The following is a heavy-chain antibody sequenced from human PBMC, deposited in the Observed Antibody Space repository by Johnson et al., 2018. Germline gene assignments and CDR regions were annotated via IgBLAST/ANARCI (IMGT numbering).Heavy chain of an antibody. CDR2: ISYDGSNK. Sequence: QLVQSGGGVVQPGRSLRLSCAASGFTFSSYGMHWVRQAPGKGLEWVAVISYDGSNKYYADSVKGRFTISRDNSKTPLYLQMNSLRAEDTAVYYCARDPPLSSDGSVPNYMDVWGKGTTVTVSS. J-gene: IGHJ6*03. D-gene: IGHD3-10*01. CDR1: GFTFSSYG. V-gene: IGHV3-30*03. CDR3: ARDPPLSSDGSVPNYMDV.